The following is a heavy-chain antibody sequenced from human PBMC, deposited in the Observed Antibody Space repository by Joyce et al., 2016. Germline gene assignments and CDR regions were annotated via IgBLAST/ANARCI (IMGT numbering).Heavy chain of an antibody. CDR2: IKSKTDGGRT. J-gene: IGHJ3*02. Sequence: VLLVESGGGLVKPGGSLRLSCAASGFTFSNTCMTGVRQAPGKGLEWVGRIKSKTDGGRTDYAAPVKGRFTISRDDSKKTLYLQMHGLKTEDTAVYYCSTNTVLGDAFDIWGQGTMVSVSS. D-gene: IGHD4-17*01. CDR3: STNTVLGDAFDI. V-gene: IGHV3-15*01. CDR1: GFTFSNTC.